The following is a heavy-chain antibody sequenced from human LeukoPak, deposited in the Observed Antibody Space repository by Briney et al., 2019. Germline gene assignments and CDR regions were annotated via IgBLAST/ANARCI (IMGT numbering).Heavy chain of an antibody. V-gene: IGHV3-53*01. Sequence: GGSLRLSCAASGFSFSSYGMSWFRQAPGKGLEWVSVIYSGGSTYYADSVKGRFTISRDNSKNTLYLQMNSLRAEDTAVYYCASMYFSQYLQHWGQGTLVTVSS. CDR3: ASMYFSQYLQH. D-gene: IGHD2-8*01. CDR1: GFSFSSYG. J-gene: IGHJ1*01. CDR2: IYSGGST.